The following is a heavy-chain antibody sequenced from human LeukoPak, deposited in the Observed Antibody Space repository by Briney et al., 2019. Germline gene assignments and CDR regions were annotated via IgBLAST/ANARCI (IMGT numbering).Heavy chain of an antibody. D-gene: IGHD3-22*01. J-gene: IGHJ3*02. CDR3: ARAHYYYGAFDI. CDR1: GFTFSSYA. CDR2: IKQDGSEK. Sequence: GGSLRLSCAASGFTFSSYAMSWVRQAPGKGLEWVANIKQDGSEKYYVDSVKGRFTISRDNAKNSLYLQMNSLRAEDTAVYYCARAHYYYGAFDIWGQGTMVTVSS. V-gene: IGHV3-7*03.